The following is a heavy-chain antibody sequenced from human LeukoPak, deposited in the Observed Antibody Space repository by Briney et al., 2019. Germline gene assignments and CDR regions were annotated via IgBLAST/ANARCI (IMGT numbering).Heavy chain of an antibody. CDR3: ATELLDSSGYDYYFDY. CDR1: GYTLTELS. V-gene: IGHV1-24*01. D-gene: IGHD3-22*01. J-gene: IGHJ4*02. Sequence: ASVKVSCKVSGYTLTELSMHWVRQAPGKGLEWMGGFDPEDGETIYAQKFQGRVTMTEDISTDTAYMELSSLRSEDTAVYYCATELLDSSGYDYYFDYWGQGTLVTVSS. CDR2: FDPEDGET.